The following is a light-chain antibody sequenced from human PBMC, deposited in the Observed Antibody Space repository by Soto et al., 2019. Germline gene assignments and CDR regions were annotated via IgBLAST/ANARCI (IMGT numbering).Light chain of an antibody. CDR2: DVS. Sequence: QSVLTQPASVSGSPGQSITISCTGTSSDVGGYNYVSWYQQHPGKAPKLMIYDVSNRPSGVSNRFSGFESGNTASLTISGLHAEDEADYYCSSYTTSSTYVFGTGTKLTVL. CDR1: SSDVGGYNY. V-gene: IGLV2-14*03. CDR3: SSYTTSSTYV. J-gene: IGLJ1*01.